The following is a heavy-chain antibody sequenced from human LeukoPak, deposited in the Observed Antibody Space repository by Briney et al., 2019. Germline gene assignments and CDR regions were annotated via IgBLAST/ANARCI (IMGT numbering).Heavy chain of an antibody. CDR1: GFSFRSYG. J-gene: IGHJ4*02. CDR2: IWFDGSNK. CDR3: AKLSYGSYSPEVDY. Sequence: GGSLRLFCVASGFSFRSYGMHWVRQAPGKGLEWVAIIWFDGSNKYYTDSVKGRFTISRDNSKNTLYLQMNSLRAEDTAVYYCAKLSYGSYSPEVDYWGQGTLVTVSS. D-gene: IGHD1-26*01. V-gene: IGHV3-33*06.